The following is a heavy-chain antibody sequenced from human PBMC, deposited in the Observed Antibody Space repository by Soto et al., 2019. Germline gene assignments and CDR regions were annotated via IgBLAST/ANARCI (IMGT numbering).Heavy chain of an antibody. D-gene: IGHD2-15*01. CDR3: AVSGPRLLIFDY. Sequence: SETLSLTCSVYVGSFSVYYCIWIRQPPGKGLEWIGEINHSISTNYNPSLKSRVTISVDTSKNQFSLKLSSVTAADTAVYYCAVSGPRLLIFDYWDQGTLVTVSS. CDR2: INHSIST. V-gene: IGHV4-34*01. J-gene: IGHJ4*02. CDR1: VGSFSVYY.